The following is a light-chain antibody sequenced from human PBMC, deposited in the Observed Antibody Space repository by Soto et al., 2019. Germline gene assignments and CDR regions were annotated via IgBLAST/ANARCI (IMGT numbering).Light chain of an antibody. CDR1: QGISNY. Sequence: DIQMTQSPSSLSASVGDTVTITCRASQGISNYLAWYQQKPGQVPNLLIYAASTLQSGVPSRFSGSGSGTDFTLTISSLRPEDVSTYYCQNYNNAPRTFGQGTKVEI. CDR2: AAS. CDR3: QNYNNAPRT. J-gene: IGKJ1*01. V-gene: IGKV1-27*01.